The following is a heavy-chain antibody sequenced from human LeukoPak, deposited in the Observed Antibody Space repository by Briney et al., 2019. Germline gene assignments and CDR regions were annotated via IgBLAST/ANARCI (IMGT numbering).Heavy chain of an antibody. CDR3: SREIRPAGTDS. CDR2: INGDGSGT. J-gene: IGHJ4*02. Sequence: PGGSLRLSCAASGFTSSSYWIHWVRQAPGKGLVWVSRINGDGSGTGYADSVKGRFTISRDNAKNTLYLQMNSLRAEDTAVYYCSREIRPAGTDSWGQGALVTVSS. D-gene: IGHD6-13*01. V-gene: IGHV3-74*01. CDR1: GFTSSSYW.